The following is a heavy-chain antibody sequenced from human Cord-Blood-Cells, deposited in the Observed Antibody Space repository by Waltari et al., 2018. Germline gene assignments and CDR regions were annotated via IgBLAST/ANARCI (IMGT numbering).Heavy chain of an antibody. D-gene: IGHD3-10*01. CDR3: AKEESDY. CDR2: ISCSGGST. J-gene: IGHJ4*02. Sequence: EVQLLEPGGGLVQPGGSLSLSCAASVFPFSRYAMSWVRQAPGKGLEWVSAISCSGGSTYYADSVKGRFTISRDNSKNTLYLQMNSLRAEDTAVYYCAKEESDYWGQGTLVTVSS. V-gene: IGHV3-23*01. CDR1: VFPFSRYA.